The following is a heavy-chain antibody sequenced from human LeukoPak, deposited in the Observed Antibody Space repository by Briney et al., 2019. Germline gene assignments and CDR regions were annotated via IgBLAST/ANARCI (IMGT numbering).Heavy chain of an antibody. J-gene: IGHJ4*02. Sequence: SETLSLTCTVSGGSISSSSYYWGWIRQPPGKGLEWIGSIYYSGSTYYNPSLKSRVTISVDTSKNQFSLKLSSVTAADTAVYYCASENYDFWSEKRDCWGQGTLVTVSS. V-gene: IGHV4-39*07. D-gene: IGHD3-3*01. CDR1: GGSISSSSYY. CDR2: IYYSGST. CDR3: ASENYDFWSEKRDC.